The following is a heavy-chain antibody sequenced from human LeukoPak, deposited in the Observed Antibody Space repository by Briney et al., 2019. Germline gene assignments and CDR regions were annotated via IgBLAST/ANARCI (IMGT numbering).Heavy chain of an antibody. V-gene: IGHV3-30*18. CDR2: ILYDGSNK. Sequence: GGSLRLSCVASGFTFGSYGMHWVRQAPGKGLEWVAVILYDGSNKYYADSVKGRFTISRDNSKNTLYLQMNSLRAEDTAVYYCAKPFSGGVTFRYAFDIWGQGTTVTVSS. CDR3: AKPFSGGVTFRYAFDI. D-gene: IGHD3-16*01. CDR1: GFTFGSYG. J-gene: IGHJ3*02.